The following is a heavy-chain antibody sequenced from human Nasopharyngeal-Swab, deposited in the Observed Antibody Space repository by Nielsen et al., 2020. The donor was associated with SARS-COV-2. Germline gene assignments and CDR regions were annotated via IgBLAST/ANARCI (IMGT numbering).Heavy chain of an antibody. Sequence: VRQAPGKGLVRVSRINSDGSSTTYADSVKGRFTISRDNAKNTLYLQMNSLRAEDTAVYYCARARDGYNLAYWGQGTLVTVSS. CDR3: ARARDGYNLAY. V-gene: IGHV3-74*01. J-gene: IGHJ4*02. CDR2: INSDGSST. D-gene: IGHD5-24*01.